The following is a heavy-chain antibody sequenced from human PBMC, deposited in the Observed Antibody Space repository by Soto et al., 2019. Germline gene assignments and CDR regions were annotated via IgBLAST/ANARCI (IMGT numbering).Heavy chain of an antibody. CDR3: ARGAGAKILVLTYDALEI. CDR1: GATLDTFINYG. J-gene: IGHJ3*02. D-gene: IGHD3-16*01. Sequence: QVQLVQSGAEVKKPRSSVRVSCKASGATLDTFINYGITWVRQAPGQGLEWMGGIIPVFGAANHAQKFLGRVTISADDSKKTVNMELSSLRSEDTAVYYWARGAGAKILVLTYDALEIWGQGTMVTVSS. V-gene: IGHV1-69*12. CDR2: IIPVFGAA.